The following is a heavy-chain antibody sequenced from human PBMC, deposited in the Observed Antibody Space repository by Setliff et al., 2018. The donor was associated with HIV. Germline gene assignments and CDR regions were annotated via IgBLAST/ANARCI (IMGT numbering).Heavy chain of an antibody. J-gene: IGHJ4*02. V-gene: IGHV3-7*03. CDR3: TTDPSPRTKVTAGSEY. Sequence: GGSLRLSCAAPGFTSSNYWMSWVRQAPGKGLEWVANIKQDGSDKYYVDSVKGRFTISRDNAKNSRYLQMNSLRAEDTAAYYCTTDPSPRTKVTAGSEYWGQGTLVTVSS. CDR1: GFTSSNYW. D-gene: IGHD4-17*01. CDR2: IKQDGSDK.